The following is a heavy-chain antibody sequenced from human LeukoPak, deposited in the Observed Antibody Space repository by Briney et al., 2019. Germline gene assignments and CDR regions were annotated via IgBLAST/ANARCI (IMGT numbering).Heavy chain of an antibody. J-gene: IGHJ4*02. Sequence: PGRSLRLSCAASGYTFDEYAMLCVPDAPGKGLEWGSGISWNRRSIGYADSVKGRFTNSRENAKTSLYLQMSSLRAEDSVLEYCAKGYNGNYEASYFDYGGQGTLVTVSS. CDR1: GYTFDEYA. CDR3: AKGYNGNYEASYFDY. V-gene: IGHV3-9*01. D-gene: IGHD1-7*01. CDR2: ISWNRRSI.